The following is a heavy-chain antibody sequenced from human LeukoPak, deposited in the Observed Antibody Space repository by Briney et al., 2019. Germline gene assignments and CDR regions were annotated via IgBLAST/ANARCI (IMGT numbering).Heavy chain of an antibody. Sequence: ASVKVSCKVSGCTLTELSMHWVRQAPGKGLEWMGGLDPEDGETIYAQKFQGRVTMTEDTSTDTAYMELSSLRSEDTAVYYCATDLIYLRGFDPWGQGTLVTVSS. J-gene: IGHJ5*02. D-gene: IGHD3-10*01. CDR1: GCTLTELS. V-gene: IGHV1-24*01. CDR2: LDPEDGET. CDR3: ATDLIYLRGFDP.